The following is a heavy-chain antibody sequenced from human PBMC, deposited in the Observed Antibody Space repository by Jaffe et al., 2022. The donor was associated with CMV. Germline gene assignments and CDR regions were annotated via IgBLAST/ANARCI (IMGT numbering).Heavy chain of an antibody. V-gene: IGHV3-23*01. J-gene: IGHJ4*02. CDR1: GLTFSTYA. D-gene: IGHD3-3*01. Sequence: EVQLLESGGGLIQPGGSLRLSCAASGLTFSTYAMSWVRQAPGKGLEWVSAISGSGGTTYYADSVKGRFTISRDNSKHMLYLQLNSLRAEDTAVYYCATHYDFWKGAFDSWGQGSLVTVSS. CDR2: ISGSGGTT. CDR3: ATHYDFWKGAFDS.